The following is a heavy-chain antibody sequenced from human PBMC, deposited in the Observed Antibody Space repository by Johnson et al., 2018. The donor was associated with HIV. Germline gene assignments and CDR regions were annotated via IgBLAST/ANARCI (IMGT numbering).Heavy chain of an antibody. Sequence: QVQLVESGGGVVQPGGSLRLSCAASGFTFSSYGMPWVRQAPGKGLEWVAFIRYDGRNKYYADFVKGRFPISRDNSKNTLYLQMNSLRAEDTAVYYCAKDKGGYSSGWFAFDIWGQGTMVTVSS. J-gene: IGHJ3*02. CDR2: IRYDGRNK. CDR3: AKDKGGYSSGWFAFDI. D-gene: IGHD6-19*01. V-gene: IGHV3-30*02. CDR1: GFTFSSYG.